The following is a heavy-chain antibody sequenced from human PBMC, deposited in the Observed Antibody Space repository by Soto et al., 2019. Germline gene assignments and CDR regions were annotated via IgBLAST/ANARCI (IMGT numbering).Heavy chain of an antibody. CDR1: GGTFSSYA. J-gene: IGHJ3*02. D-gene: IGHD2-2*01. CDR3: ASMPSVILNSYGFVTPFDI. Sequence: QVRLVQSGAEVRQTGSSVKLSCKASGGTFSSYAFSWVRQAPRQGLEWMGGIIPMFRTPNYAQKFRDRVTITADESTTTLYRELTGLKSDDTALYFCASMPSVILNSYGFVTPFDIWGQGTMVSVSA. CDR2: IIPMFRTP. V-gene: IGHV1-69*12.